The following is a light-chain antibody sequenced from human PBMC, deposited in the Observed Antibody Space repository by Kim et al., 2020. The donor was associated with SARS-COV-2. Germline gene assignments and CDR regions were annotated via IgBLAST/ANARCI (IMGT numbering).Light chain of an antibody. J-gene: IGLJ2*01. CDR1: KLGDKY. CDR2: QDT. Sequence: SYELTQPPSVSVSPGQTATITCSGDKLGDKYARWYQQKPGQSPVVVIYQDTKRPSGIPERFSGSNSGNTSTLTISGTQAMDEADYYCQAWDSRTVVFGGGTQLTVL. CDR3: QAWDSRTVV. V-gene: IGLV3-1*01.